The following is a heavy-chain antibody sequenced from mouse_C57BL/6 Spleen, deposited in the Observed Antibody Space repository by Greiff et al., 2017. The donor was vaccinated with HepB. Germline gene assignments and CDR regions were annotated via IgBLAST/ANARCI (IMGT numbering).Heavy chain of an antibody. CDR1: GYTFTSYW. V-gene: IGHV1-69*01. CDR3: ARLGLYDGYYVEDY. CDR2: IDPSDSYT. D-gene: IGHD2-3*01. Sequence: QVQLQQPGAELVMPGASVKLSCKASGYTFTSYWMHWVKQRPGQGLEWIGEIDPSDSYTNYNQKFKGKSRLTVDKSSSTAYMQLSSLTSEDSAVYYCARLGLYDGYYVEDYWGQGTTLTVSS. J-gene: IGHJ2*01.